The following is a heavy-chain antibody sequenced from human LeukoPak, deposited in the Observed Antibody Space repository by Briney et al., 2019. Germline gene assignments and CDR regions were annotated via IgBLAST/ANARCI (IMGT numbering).Heavy chain of an antibody. D-gene: IGHD3-3*02. Sequence: GGSLRLSCGASGFTLSTYAMHWVRQAPGKGLECVSVISYDGTTKDYADSVKGRFTISRDNSNDTLYLQMNSLRPEDTALYYCARVNTIFGVDIVSLGAEFEFWGQGTLVTVSS. V-gene: IGHV3-30*03. J-gene: IGHJ4*02. CDR2: ISYDGTTK. CDR3: ARVNTIFGVDIVSLGAEFEF. CDR1: GFTLSTYA.